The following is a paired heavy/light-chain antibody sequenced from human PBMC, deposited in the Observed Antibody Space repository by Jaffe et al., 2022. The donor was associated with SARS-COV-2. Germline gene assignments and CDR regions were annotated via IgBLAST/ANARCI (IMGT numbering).Light chain of an antibody. CDR3: QQRNNRPRT. Sequence: EIVLTQSPATLSLSPGERATLSCRANQSVSNNLAWYQQKPGQAPRLLIYDASNRATGVPARFSGSGSGTDFTLTISSLEPEDFAIYYCQQRNNRPRTFGQGTKVEVK. V-gene: IGKV3-11*01. J-gene: IGKJ1*01. CDR1: QSVSNN. CDR2: DAS.
Heavy chain of an antibody. Sequence: QLQLQESGPGLVKPSETLSLTCTVSGAPIKSSTYYWGWIRQPPGKGLEWVGSIYYGGSTYYNPSLKSRVTISEDTSKNQFSLKLISVTAADTAVYYCARAGAEAGYYFDYWGQGILVTVSS. CDR2: IYYGGST. CDR1: GAPIKSSTYY. CDR3: ARAGAEAGYYFDY. J-gene: IGHJ4*02. D-gene: IGHD3-10*01. V-gene: IGHV4-39*01.